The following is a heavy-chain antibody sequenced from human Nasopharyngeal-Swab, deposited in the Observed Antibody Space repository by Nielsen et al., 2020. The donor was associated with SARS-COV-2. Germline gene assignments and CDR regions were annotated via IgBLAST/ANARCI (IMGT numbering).Heavy chain of an antibody. D-gene: IGHD6-13*01. CDR2: ISSSSSYT. Sequence: VRQAPGKGLEWVSSISSSSSYTYYADSVKGRFTISRDNAKNSLYLQMNSLRAEDTAVYYCARDRQQLVLGYYYYYMDVWGKGTTGTVSS. V-gene: IGHV3-21*01. J-gene: IGHJ6*03. CDR3: ARDRQQLVLGYYYYYMDV.